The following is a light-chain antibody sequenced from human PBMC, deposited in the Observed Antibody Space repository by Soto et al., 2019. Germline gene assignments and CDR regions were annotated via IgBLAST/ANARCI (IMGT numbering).Light chain of an antibody. CDR2: DVS. J-gene: IGLJ3*02. CDR1: RSDVGGYNY. CDR3: SSYTSSRRV. V-gene: IGLV2-14*01. Sequence: QSALTQPASVSGSPGQSITISCTGTRSDVGGYNYVSWYQQHPGKAPKLMIYDVSNRPSGVSNRFSGSKSGNTASLTISGLQAEDEADYYCSSYTSSRRVFGGGTKVTVL.